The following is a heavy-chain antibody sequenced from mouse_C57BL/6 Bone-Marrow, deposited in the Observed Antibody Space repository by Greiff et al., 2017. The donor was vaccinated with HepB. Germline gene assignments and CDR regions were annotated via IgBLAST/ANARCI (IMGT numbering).Heavy chain of an antibody. J-gene: IGHJ1*03. CDR2: ISDGGSYT. D-gene: IGHD1-1*01. V-gene: IGHV5-4*01. Sequence: EVQRVESGGGLVKPGGSLKLSCAASGFTFSSYAMSWVRQTPEKRLEWVATISDGGSYTYYPDNVKGRFTISRANAKNNLYLQMSHLKSEDTAMYYCARDLYYYGSSYWYFDVWGTGTTVTVSS. CDR3: ARDLYYYGSSYWYFDV. CDR1: GFTFSSYA.